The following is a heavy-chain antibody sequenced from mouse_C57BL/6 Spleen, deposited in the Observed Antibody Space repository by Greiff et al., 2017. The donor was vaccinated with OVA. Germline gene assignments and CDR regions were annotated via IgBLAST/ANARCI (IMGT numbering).Heavy chain of an antibody. J-gene: IGHJ3*01. CDR3: ARRNWDEGFAY. CDR1: GYTFTDFN. Sequence: EVQLQQSGPELVKPGASVKIPCKASGYTFTDFNMDWVKQSHGKSLEWIGDINPNNGGTIYNQKFKGKATLTVDKSSSTAYMELRSLTSEDTAVYYCARRNWDEGFAYWGQGTLVTVSA. V-gene: IGHV1-18*01. D-gene: IGHD4-1*01. CDR2: INPNNGGT.